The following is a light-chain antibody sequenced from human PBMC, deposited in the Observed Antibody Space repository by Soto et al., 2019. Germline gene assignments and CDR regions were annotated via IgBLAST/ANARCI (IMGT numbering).Light chain of an antibody. CDR3: AAWDDSLSGRV. Sequence: QSVLTQPPSASGTPGQRVTISCSGSSSNIGSNYVYWYQQLPGTAPKLLIYRNNQRPSAVPDRFSGSKSGTSASLAISGLRSEDEADCYCAAWDDSLSGRVFGGGTKLTVL. J-gene: IGLJ2*01. CDR2: RNN. V-gene: IGLV1-47*01. CDR1: SSNIGSNY.